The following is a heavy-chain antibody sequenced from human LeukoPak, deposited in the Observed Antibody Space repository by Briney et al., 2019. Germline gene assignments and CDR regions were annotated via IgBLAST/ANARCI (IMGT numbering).Heavy chain of an antibody. Sequence: SETLSLTRTVSGGSISSGGYYWSWIRQHPGKGLEWIGYIYYSGSTYYNPSLKSRVTISVDTSKNQFSLKLSSVTAADTAVYYCARVVKRITIFGVVIRGPAGRRKIDYWGQGTLVTVSS. D-gene: IGHD3-3*01. CDR1: GGSISSGGYY. V-gene: IGHV4-31*03. CDR3: ARVVKRITIFGVVIRGPAGRRKIDY. CDR2: IYYSGST. J-gene: IGHJ4*02.